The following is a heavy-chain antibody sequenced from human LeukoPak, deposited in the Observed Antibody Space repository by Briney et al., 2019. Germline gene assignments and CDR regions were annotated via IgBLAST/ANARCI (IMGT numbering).Heavy chain of an antibody. CDR2: ISSSSSTI. D-gene: IGHD3-3*01. J-gene: IGHJ4*02. CDR3: ASTYDFWSGYSDPFDY. Sequence: GGSLRQSFAASGFTFSSYSMNWVRQAPGKGLEWVSYISSSSSTIYYADSVKGRFTIARDNAKNSLYLQMNSLRAEDTAVYYCASTYDFWSGYSDPFDYWGQGTMASVSS. V-gene: IGHV3-48*01. CDR1: GFTFSSYS.